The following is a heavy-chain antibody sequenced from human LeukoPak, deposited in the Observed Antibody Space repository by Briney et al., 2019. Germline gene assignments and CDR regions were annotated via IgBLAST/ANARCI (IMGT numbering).Heavy chain of an antibody. D-gene: IGHD6-19*01. V-gene: IGHV4-38-2*01. CDR1: GFSINSGYY. CDR2: ICHRGTT. Sequence: PSETLSLTCAVPGFSINSGYYWARSRQRPGEGLGGIGKICHRGTTHYNPSVKSRVTMSGDTSNNHFYLKLTSVTAADTAVYYCARIRDSSGWLRFDYWGQGTLVTVSS. CDR3: ARIRDSSGWLRFDY. J-gene: IGHJ4*02.